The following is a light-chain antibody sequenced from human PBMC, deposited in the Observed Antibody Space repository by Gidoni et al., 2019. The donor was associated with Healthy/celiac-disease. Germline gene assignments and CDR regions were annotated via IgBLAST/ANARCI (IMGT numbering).Light chain of an antibody. Sequence: DIVMTQSPLSLPVTPGEPASISCRSSPSLLHSNGYNYLDWYLQKPGQSPQLLIYLGSNRAAGVPDRFSGSGSDTDFTRKISRVEAEDVGVYYCMQALQTPQITFGQGTRLEIK. J-gene: IGKJ5*01. CDR3: MQALQTPQIT. CDR1: PSLLHSNGYNY. CDR2: LGS. V-gene: IGKV2-28*01.